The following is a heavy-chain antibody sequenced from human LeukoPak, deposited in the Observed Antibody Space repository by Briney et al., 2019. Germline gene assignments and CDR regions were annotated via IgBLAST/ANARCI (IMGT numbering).Heavy chain of an antibody. CDR3: ASRCSSTSCHYGMDV. V-gene: IGHV4-34*01. CDR1: GGSFSGYY. J-gene: IGHJ6*02. D-gene: IGHD2-2*01. Sequence: KPSETLSLTCAVYGGSFSGYYWSWIRQPPGKGLEWIGEINHSGSTNYNPSLKSRVTISVDTSKNQFSLKLSSVTAADTAVYYCASRCSSTSCHYGMDVWGQGTTVTVSS. CDR2: INHSGST.